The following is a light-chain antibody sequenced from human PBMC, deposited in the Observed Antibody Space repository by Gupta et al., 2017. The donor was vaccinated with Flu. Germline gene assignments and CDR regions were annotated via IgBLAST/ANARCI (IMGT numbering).Light chain of an antibody. J-gene: IGKJ2*01. CDR2: GAS. V-gene: IGKV3-15*01. CDR1: QSVGSK. CDR3: QQYNDWFLYT. Sequence: PTTLSVSPGERATLSCRASQSVGSKFAWYQQKPGQAPRLLIYGASIRATGVPARFSGSGSGTEFTLTISSLQSEDFAVYYCQQYNDWFLYTFGQGTKLEIK.